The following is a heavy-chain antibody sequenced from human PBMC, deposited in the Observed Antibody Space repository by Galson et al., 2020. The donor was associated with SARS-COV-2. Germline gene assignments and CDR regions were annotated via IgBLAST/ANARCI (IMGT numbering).Heavy chain of an antibody. V-gene: IGHV3-9*01. J-gene: IGHJ4*02. CDR1: GFTFDDYA. CDR3: AKFPGSYYDEAHY. D-gene: IGHD1-26*01. Sequence: SLKISCAASGFTFDDYAMHWVRQAPGKGLEWVSGISWNSGSIGYADSVKGRFTISRDNAKNSLYLQMNSLRAEDTALYYCAKFPGSYYDEAHYWGQGTLVTVSS. CDR2: ISWNSGSI.